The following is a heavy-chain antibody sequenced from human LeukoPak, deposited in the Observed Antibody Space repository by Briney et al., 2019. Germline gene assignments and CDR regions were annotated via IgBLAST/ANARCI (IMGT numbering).Heavy chain of an antibody. D-gene: IGHD3-22*01. CDR1: GGSISRSRDY. V-gene: IGHV4-39*01. J-gene: IGHJ4*02. CDR2: IYYSGST. Sequence: PSETLSLTCTVSGGSISRSRDYWGWIRQPPGRGLEWIGSIYYSGSTYYNPSLKSRITISGDTSKNRFSLKLSSVTAADTAVYYCARHSYARSGYYSRPYYFDYWGQGTLVTVSS. CDR3: ARHSYARSGYYSRPYYFDY.